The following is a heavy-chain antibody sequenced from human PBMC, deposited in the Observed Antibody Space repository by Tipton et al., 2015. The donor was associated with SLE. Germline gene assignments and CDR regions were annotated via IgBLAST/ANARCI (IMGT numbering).Heavy chain of an antibody. D-gene: IGHD3-10*01. J-gene: IGHJ3*02. CDR3: AKPMAGDPLYAFDI. CDR1: GFTFSSYG. Sequence: QLVQSGGGVVQPGGSLRLSCAASGFTFSSYGMHWVRQAPGKGLEWVAFIRYDGSNKYYADSVKGRFTISRDNSKNTLYLQMNSLRAEDTAVYYCAKPMAGDPLYAFDIWGQGTMVTVSS. CDR2: IRYDGSNK. V-gene: IGHV3-30*02.